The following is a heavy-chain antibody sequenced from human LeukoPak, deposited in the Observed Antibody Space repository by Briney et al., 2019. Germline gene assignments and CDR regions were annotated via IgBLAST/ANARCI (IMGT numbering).Heavy chain of an antibody. J-gene: IGHJ4*02. D-gene: IGHD3-22*01. CDR1: GGSFSGYY. V-gene: IGHV4-34*01. CDR2: INHSGST. CDR3: ARVPGGGYDSSGYYYVRARYYFDY. Sequence: SETLSLTCAVYGGSFSGYYWSWIRQPPGKGLEWIGEINHSGSTNYNPSLKSRVTISVDTSKNQFSLKLSSVTAADTAVYYCARVPGGGYDSSGYYYVRARYYFDYWGQGTLVTVSS.